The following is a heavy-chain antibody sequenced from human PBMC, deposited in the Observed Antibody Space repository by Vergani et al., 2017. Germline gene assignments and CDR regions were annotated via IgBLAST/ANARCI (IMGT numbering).Heavy chain of an antibody. CDR1: GYTFTSYG. CDR2: ISAYNGNT. D-gene: IGHD2-2*01. CDR3: ARDPDIVVVPAAPYYYYHYGMDV. J-gene: IGHJ6*02. Sequence: QVQMVQSGAEVKKPGASVKVSCKASGYTFTSYGISWVRQAPGQGLEWMGWISAYNGNTNYAQKLQGRVTMTTDTSTSTAYMELRSLRSDDTAVYYCARDPDIVVVPAAPYYYYHYGMDVWGQGTTVTVSS. V-gene: IGHV1-18*04.